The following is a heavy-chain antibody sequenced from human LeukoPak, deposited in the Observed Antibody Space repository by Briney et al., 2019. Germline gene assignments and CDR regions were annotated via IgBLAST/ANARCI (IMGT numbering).Heavy chain of an antibody. V-gene: IGHV3-23*01. D-gene: IGHD5/OR15-5a*01. CDR1: GFTFSNCA. J-gene: IGHJ5*02. CDR3: AKLPLSTAYRGWFGP. CDR2: ISGSGGST. Sequence: AGGSLRLSCGASGFTFSNCAMTWVRQAPGKRLEWVSTISGSGGSTTYADSVKGRFTVSRDNSKSTMFLQMNSLRAEDTALYYCAKLPLSTAYRGWFGPWGQGTLVTVSS.